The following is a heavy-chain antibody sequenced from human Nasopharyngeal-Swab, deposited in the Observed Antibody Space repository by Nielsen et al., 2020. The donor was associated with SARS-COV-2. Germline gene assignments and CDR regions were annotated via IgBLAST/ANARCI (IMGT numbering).Heavy chain of an antibody. Sequence: GESLKISCAASGFTFSSYGMHWVRQAPGKGLKWVAVISYDGSNKYYADSVKGRFTISRDNSKNTLYLQMNSLRAEDTAVYYCAKGVGGKWVNWFDPWGQGTLVTVSS. D-gene: IGHD4-23*01. J-gene: IGHJ5*02. CDR3: AKGVGGKWVNWFDP. CDR1: GFTFSSYG. V-gene: IGHV3-30*18. CDR2: ISYDGSNK.